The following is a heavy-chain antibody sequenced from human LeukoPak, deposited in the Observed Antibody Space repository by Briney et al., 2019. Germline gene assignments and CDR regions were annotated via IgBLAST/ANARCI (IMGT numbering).Heavy chain of an antibody. CDR2: ISTSSSYI. V-gene: IGHV3-21*01. CDR1: GFTFSSYS. CDR3: ARVQWLATGYYFDY. Sequence: GGSLRLSCAASGFTFSSYSMHWVRQAPGKGLEWVSCISTSSSYIYYADSVKGRFTISRDNARNSLYLQMHSLRAEDTALYYCARVQWLATGYYFDYWGQGTLVTVSS. D-gene: IGHD6-19*01. J-gene: IGHJ4*02.